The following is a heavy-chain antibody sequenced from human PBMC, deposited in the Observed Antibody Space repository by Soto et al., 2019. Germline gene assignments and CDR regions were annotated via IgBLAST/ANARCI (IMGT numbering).Heavy chain of an antibody. J-gene: IGHJ6*02. CDR2: IDPSDSYT. CDR1: GYSFTSYW. D-gene: IGHD3-3*01. Sequence: LKISCKGSGYSFTSYWISWVRQMPGKGLEWMGRIDPSDSYTNYSPSFQGHVTISADKSISTAYLQWSSLKASDTAMYYCARLKALNDFWSGPEAYYYYYGMDVWGQGTTVTVSS. V-gene: IGHV5-10-1*01. CDR3: ARLKALNDFWSGPEAYYYYYGMDV.